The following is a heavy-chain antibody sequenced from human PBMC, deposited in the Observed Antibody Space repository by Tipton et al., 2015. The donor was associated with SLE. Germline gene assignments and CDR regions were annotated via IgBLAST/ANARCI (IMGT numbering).Heavy chain of an antibody. D-gene: IGHD5-18*01. CDR3: ALEAMGL. CDR2: IYYSGST. V-gene: IGHV4-39*07. J-gene: IGHJ4*02. Sequence: TLSLTCTVSGGSISSSSYYWGWIRQPPGKGLEWIGSIYYSGSTYYNPSLKSRVTISVDTSKNQFSLKLSSVTAADTAVYYCALEAMGLWGQGTLVTVSS. CDR1: GGSISSSSYY.